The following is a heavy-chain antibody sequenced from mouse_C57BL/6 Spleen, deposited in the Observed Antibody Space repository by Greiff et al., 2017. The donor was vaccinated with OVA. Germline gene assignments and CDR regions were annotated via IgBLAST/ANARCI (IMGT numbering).Heavy chain of an antibody. CDR1: GYTFTSYW. V-gene: IGHV1-50*01. CDR2: IDPSDSYT. CDR3: ARKENMDY. J-gene: IGHJ4*01. Sequence: VQLQQSGAELVKPGASVKLSCKASGYTFTSYWMQWVKQRPGQGLEWIGEIDPSDSYTNYNQKFKGKATLTVDTSSSTAYMQLSSLTSEDSAVYYCARKENMDYWGQGTSVTVSS.